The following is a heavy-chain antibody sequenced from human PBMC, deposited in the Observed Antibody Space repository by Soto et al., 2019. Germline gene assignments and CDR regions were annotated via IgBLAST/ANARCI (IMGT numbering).Heavy chain of an antibody. V-gene: IGHV1-69*02. CDR3: ARLVAYSSSWYNWFDP. CDR1: GGTFSSYT. D-gene: IGHD6-13*01. CDR2: IIPILGIA. J-gene: IGHJ5*02. Sequence: QVQLVQSGAEVKKPGSSVKVSCKASGGTFSSYTISWVRQAPGQGLEWMGRIIPILGIANYAQKFQGRVTITAYKSTSTAYMELSSLRAEDTAVYYCARLVAYSSSWYNWFDPWGQGTLVTVSS.